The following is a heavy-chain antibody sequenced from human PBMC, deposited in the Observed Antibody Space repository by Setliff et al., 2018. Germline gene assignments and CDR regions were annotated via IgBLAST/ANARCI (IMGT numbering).Heavy chain of an antibody. V-gene: IGHV1-2*02. CDR1: GYTFTGHY. D-gene: IGHD2-21*02. J-gene: IGHJ5*02. CDR2: INPRTGVT. Sequence: ASVKVSCKASGYTFTGHYIHWVRQAPGQGLEWMGWINPRTGVTNYAQKFKGRVTMTRNTSISTAYMELSSLRSEDTAVYYCARRGGWVVVTATNWFDPWGQGTLVTVSS. CDR3: ARRGGWVVVTATNWFDP.